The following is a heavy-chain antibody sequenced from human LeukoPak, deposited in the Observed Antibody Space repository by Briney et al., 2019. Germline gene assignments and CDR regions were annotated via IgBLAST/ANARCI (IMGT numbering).Heavy chain of an antibody. CDR1: GFTFRSYW. D-gene: IGHD1-26*01. J-gene: IGHJ3*02. CDR2: INLDGSER. Sequence: PGGSLRLSCAASGFTFRSYWMSWVRQTPGRGLEWVANINLDGSERYYVDSVKGRFTISRDNVRNSLYLQMNSLRVEDTAVYFCARGATIAFDIWGQGTMVTVSS. V-gene: IGHV3-7*04. CDR3: ARGATIAFDI.